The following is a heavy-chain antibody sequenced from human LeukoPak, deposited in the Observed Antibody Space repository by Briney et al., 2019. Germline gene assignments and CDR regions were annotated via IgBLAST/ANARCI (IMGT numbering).Heavy chain of an antibody. CDR2: INPYTGDT. D-gene: IGHD1-26*01. V-gene: IGHV1-2*02. CDR1: GYTLPGYN. CDR3: ARDLESPGELKYYYYMDV. Sequence: ASVKVSCKASGYTLPGYNIHWVRQAPGQGLEWMGWINPYTGDTNSAQKFQGRVTMTRDTSISTAYMELSRLTSDDSAVYYCARDLESPGELKYYYYMDVWGNGTTVTVSS. J-gene: IGHJ6*03.